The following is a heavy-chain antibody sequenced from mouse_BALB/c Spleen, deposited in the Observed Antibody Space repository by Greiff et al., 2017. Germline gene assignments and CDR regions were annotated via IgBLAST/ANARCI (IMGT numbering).Heavy chain of an antibody. V-gene: IGHV5-12-2*01. J-gene: IGHJ4*01. Sequence: VQLKESGGGLVQPGGSLKLSCAASGFTFSSYTMSWVRQTPEKRLEWVAYISNGGGSTYYPDTVKGRFTISRDNAKNTLYLQMSSLKSEDTAMYYCARDGIPFTMDYWGQGTSVTVSS. CDR2: ISNGGGST. CDR3: ARDGIPFTMDY. CDR1: GFTFSSYT. D-gene: IGHD2-1*01.